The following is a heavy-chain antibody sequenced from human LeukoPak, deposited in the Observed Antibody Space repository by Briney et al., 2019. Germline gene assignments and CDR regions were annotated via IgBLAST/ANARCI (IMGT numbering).Heavy chain of an antibody. Sequence: ASVKVSCKASGYTFTSYYMHWVRQAPGQGLEWMGIINPSGGSTSYAQKFQGRVTMTRDTSTSTVYMELSSLRSEDTAVYYCAREVCSGGSCYHSLPYYWGQGTLVTVSS. CDR1: GYTFTSYY. D-gene: IGHD2-15*01. V-gene: IGHV1-46*01. J-gene: IGHJ4*02. CDR2: INPSGGST. CDR3: AREVCSGGSCYHSLPYY.